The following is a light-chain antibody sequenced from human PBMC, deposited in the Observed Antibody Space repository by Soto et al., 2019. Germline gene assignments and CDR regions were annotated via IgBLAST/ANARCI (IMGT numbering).Light chain of an antibody. CDR3: QQSYSTRYT. Sequence: DLEMTQSPSSLSASVGDRVTITCRPSQTISNLINWYQQKPGKAPNLRIYAASSLQPGVPSRFSGSASGTDFTLTISSLQPDDFATYYCQQSYSTRYTFGQGTKLEIK. CDR1: QTISNL. V-gene: IGKV1-39*01. CDR2: AAS. J-gene: IGKJ2*01.